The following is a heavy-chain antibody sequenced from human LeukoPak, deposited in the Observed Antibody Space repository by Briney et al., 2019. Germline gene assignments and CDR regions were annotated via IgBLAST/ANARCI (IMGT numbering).Heavy chain of an antibody. V-gene: IGHV4-31*03. CDR2: IYYSGST. Sequence: PSQTLSLTCTVSGGSISSGGYYWSWIRQHPGKGLEWIGYIYYSGSTYYNPSLKSRVTISVDTSKNQFSPKLSSVTAADTAVYYCARDGCSSTSCVSSWFDPWGQGTLVTVSS. CDR3: ARDGCSSTSCVSSWFDP. J-gene: IGHJ5*02. CDR1: GGSISSGGYY. D-gene: IGHD2-2*01.